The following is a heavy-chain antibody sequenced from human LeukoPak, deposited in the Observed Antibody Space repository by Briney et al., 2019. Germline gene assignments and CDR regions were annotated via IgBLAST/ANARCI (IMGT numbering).Heavy chain of an antibody. V-gene: IGHV3-11*05. D-gene: IGHD2-8*02. CDR1: GFTFSDYY. Sequence: TGGSLRLSCAASGFTFSDYYMSWIRQAPGKGLEWVSFISSSSSHRDYVDSVKGRFTISRDNAKNSLYVQMNSLRAEDTAVYYCARAVRVARNLYFDYWGQGTLVTVSS. J-gene: IGHJ4*02. CDR3: ARAVRVARNLYFDY. CDR2: ISSSSSHR.